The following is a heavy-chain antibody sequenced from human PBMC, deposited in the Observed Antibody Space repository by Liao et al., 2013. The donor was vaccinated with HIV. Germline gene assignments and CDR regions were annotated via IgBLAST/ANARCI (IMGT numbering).Heavy chain of an antibody. V-gene: IGHV4-39*07. CDR2: IYYSGST. CDR3: ARIRGLQNFDY. D-gene: IGHD5-24*01. J-gene: IGHJ4*02. Sequence: QVQLQESGPGLVKPSQTLSLTCTVSGGSISSGSYYWGWIRQPPGKGLEWIGSIYYSGSTYYNPSLKSRVTISVDTSKNQFSLKLSSVTAADTAVYYCARIRGLQNFDYWGQGTLVTVSS. CDR1: GGSISSGSYY.